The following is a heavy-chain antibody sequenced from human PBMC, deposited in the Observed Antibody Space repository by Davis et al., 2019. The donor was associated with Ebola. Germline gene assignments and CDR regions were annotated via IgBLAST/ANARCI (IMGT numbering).Heavy chain of an antibody. CDR1: GYIFTTNW. Sequence: GESLKISCQGSGYIFTTNWIDWVRQMPGKGLEWMGIIYPGDSDTRYSPSFQGQVTISADKSISTAYLQWSSLKASDTAMYYCASTGSGWYNFDYWGQGTLVTVSS. J-gene: IGHJ4*02. CDR3: ASTGSGWYNFDY. CDR2: IYPGDSDT. D-gene: IGHD6-19*01. V-gene: IGHV5-51*01.